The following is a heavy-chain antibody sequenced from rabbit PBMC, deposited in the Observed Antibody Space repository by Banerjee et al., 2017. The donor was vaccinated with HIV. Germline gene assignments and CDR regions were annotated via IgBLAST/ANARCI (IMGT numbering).Heavy chain of an antibody. V-gene: IGHV1S45*01. CDR2: IYTGDGDA. D-gene: IGHD8-1*01. Sequence: QEQLEESGGDLVKPEGSLTLTCTASGFSFSSSYWICWVRQAPGKGLEWIAGIYTGDGDAHYASWAKGRFTISKTSSTTVTLEMTSLTAADTATYFCARGSSTYNWAFDSWGPGTLVTVS. CDR1: GFSFSSSYW. J-gene: IGHJ2*01. CDR3: ARGSSTYNWAFDS.